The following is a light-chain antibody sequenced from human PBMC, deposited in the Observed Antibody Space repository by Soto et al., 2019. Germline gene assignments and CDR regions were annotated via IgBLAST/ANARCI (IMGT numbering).Light chain of an antibody. CDR2: GAS. CDR3: QQFDDSRPGFT. CDR1: QTVNSKF. Sequence: ESVLTQSPGSLSLSPGERATLSCRATQTVNSKFLNWYQHKPGQAPRLLIYGASLRATGIPDRFSGSRSGADFTLTITRLQPEDSAVYFCQQFDDSRPGFTFGQGTKLEI. J-gene: IGKJ2*01. V-gene: IGKV3-20*01.